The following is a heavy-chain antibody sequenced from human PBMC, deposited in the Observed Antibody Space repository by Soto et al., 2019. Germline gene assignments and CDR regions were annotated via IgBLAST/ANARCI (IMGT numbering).Heavy chain of an antibody. J-gene: IGHJ4*02. CDR1: GYSFTSYW. CDR3: ARQVVVAAANFDY. D-gene: IGHD2-15*01. V-gene: IGHV5-51*01. Sequence: LGESLKISCKGSGYSFTSYWIGWVRQMPGKGLEWMGIIYPGDSDTRYSPSFQGQVTISADKSISTAYLQWSSLKASDTAMYYCARQVVVAAANFDYWGQGTLVTVSS. CDR2: IYPGDSDT.